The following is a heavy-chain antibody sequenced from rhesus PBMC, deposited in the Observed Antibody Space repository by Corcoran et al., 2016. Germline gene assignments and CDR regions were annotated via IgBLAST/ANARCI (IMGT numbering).Heavy chain of an antibody. CDR1: GGSISSNY. Sequence: QVQLQESGPGLVKPSETLSLNCAVSGGSISSNYWSWIRQSPGRGLEWIGYIFGGWGSPSSSPSLKRRVTISTDTSKDQFSLKLRSVSAAVTAVYYGARSKASGTLDYWGQGVLVTVSS. V-gene: IGHV4-147*01. D-gene: IGHD6-37*01. CDR3: ARSKASGTLDY. J-gene: IGHJ4*01. CDR2: IFGGWGSP.